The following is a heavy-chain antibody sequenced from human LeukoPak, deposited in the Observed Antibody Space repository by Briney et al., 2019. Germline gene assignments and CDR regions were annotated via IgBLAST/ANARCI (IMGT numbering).Heavy chain of an antibody. Sequence: ASVKVSCKASGGTFSSYAISWVRQAPGQGLEWMGGIIPIFGTANYAQKFQGRVTITADESTSTAYMELSSLRSEDTAVYYCARDYRYYYYYYGMDVWGQGTTVTVSS. CDR2: IIPIFGTA. J-gene: IGHJ6*02. D-gene: IGHD1-26*01. CDR3: ARDYRYYYYYYGMDV. CDR1: GGTFSSYA. V-gene: IGHV1-69*13.